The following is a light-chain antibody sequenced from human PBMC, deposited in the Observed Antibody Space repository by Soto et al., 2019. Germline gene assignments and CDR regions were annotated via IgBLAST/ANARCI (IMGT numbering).Light chain of an antibody. CDR3: TSYTTSSTSVL. V-gene: IGLV2-14*01. Sequence: QSALTQPASVSASPGQSITISCTGTSSDVGGYNYVSWYQQYPGDAPKLIIYEVINRPSGVSNRFSGSKSGNTASLTISGLQAEDEADYYCTSYTTSSTSVLFGGGTKVTVL. CDR1: SSDVGGYNY. CDR2: EVI. J-gene: IGLJ2*01.